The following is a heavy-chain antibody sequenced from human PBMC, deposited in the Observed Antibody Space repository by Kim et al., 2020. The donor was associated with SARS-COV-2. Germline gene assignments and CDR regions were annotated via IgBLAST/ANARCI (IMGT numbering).Heavy chain of an antibody. CDR2: IYPGDSDT. J-gene: IGHJ6*02. CDR3: ARWGGRAAAGRGNYYYYYGMDV. D-gene: IGHD6-13*01. CDR1: GYSFTSYW. V-gene: IGHV5-51*01. Sequence: GESLKISCKGSGYSFTSYWIGWVRQMPGKGLEWMGIIYPGDSDTRYSPSFQGQVTISADKSISTAYLQWSSLKASDTAMYYCARWGGRAAAGRGNYYYYYGMDVWGQGTTVTVSS.